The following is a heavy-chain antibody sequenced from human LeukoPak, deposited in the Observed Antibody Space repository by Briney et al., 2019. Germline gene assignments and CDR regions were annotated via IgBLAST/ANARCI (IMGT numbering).Heavy chain of an antibody. CDR2: ISASGGNT. CDR1: GFTFSSYA. V-gene: IGHV3-23*01. Sequence: GGSLRLSCAASGFTFSSYAMTWVRQAPGQGLEWVSAISASGGNTYYADSVKGRFTISRDNSKYTLYLQINSLRAEDTAVYYCAKDWQWLVPFFGYWGQGTLVTVSS. D-gene: IGHD6-19*01. CDR3: AKDWQWLVPFFGY. J-gene: IGHJ4*02.